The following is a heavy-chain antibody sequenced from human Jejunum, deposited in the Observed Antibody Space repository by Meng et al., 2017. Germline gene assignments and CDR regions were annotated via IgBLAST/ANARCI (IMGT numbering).Heavy chain of an antibody. CDR2: VYHSGST. CDR3: ARADYVRYFDL. CDR1: GGSIESNNW. Sequence: QVQLQESGPGLVKPSEPLSLTCAVSGGSIESNNWWTWIRQPPGQGLEWIGEVYHSGSTHYNPSLQSRVTISIDNSKNRFSLSLNSVTAADTAIYYCARADYVRYFDLWGRGTLVTVFS. D-gene: IGHD3-10*02. V-gene: IGHV4-4*02. J-gene: IGHJ2*01.